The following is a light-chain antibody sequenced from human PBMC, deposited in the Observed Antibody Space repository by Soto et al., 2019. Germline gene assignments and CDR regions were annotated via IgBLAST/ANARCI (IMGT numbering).Light chain of an antibody. Sequence: QSALTQPPSASGTPGQRVAISCSGSSSNIGSNTVNWYQQLPGSAPHLLIYSTNQRPSGVPGRFSGSKSGTSASLAISGLQSEDEADYYCAAWDSSLNVVLFGGGRKVTVL. CDR3: AAWDSSLNVVL. V-gene: IGLV1-44*01. J-gene: IGLJ2*01. CDR2: STN. CDR1: SSNIGSNT.